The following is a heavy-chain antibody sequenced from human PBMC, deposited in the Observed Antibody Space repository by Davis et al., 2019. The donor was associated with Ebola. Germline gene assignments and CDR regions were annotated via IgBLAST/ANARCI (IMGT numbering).Heavy chain of an antibody. J-gene: IGHJ4*02. D-gene: IGHD6-19*01. Sequence: SETLSLTCSVSGGPISSDHWDWIRQPPGKGLEWIGYIYYSGNTNSNPSLKSRATISVDTSKNQFSLKLSSVTAADTAVYFCAGAGYSSGWNFASWGQGTLVTVSS. CDR2: IYYSGNT. CDR3: AGAGYSSGWNFAS. V-gene: IGHV4-59*01. CDR1: GGPISSDH.